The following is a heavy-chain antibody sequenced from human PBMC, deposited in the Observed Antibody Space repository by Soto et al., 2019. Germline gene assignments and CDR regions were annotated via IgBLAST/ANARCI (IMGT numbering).Heavy chain of an antibody. CDR3: ARTGTYSNYGWFDP. D-gene: IGHD4-4*01. J-gene: IGHJ5*02. Sequence: ESGGGVVPPGRSLRLSCAASGFTFSSYAMHWVRQAPGKGLEWVAVISYDGSNKYYADSVKGRFTISRDNSKNTLYLQMNSLRAEDTAVYYCARTGTYSNYGWFDPWGQGTLVTVSS. V-gene: IGHV3-30-3*01. CDR2: ISYDGSNK. CDR1: GFTFSSYA.